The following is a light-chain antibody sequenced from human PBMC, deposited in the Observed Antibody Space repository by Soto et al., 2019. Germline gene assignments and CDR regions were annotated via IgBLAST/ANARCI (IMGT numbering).Light chain of an antibody. CDR1: SSDVGGYNY. J-gene: IGLJ1*01. CDR2: DVS. Sequence: QSVLTQPASVSGSPGQSITISCTGTSSDVGGYNYVSWYQHHPGKAPKLMIYDVSKRPSGVSSRFSGSKSANTASLTISGLQAEDEADYYCSSYTSSSTLYVFGTGTKVTVL. CDR3: SSYTSSSTLYV. V-gene: IGLV2-14*03.